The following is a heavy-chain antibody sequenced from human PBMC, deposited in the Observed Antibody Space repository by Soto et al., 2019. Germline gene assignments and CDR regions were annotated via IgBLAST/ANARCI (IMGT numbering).Heavy chain of an antibody. Sequence: GGSLRLSCAASGFTFSSYAMSWVRQAPGKGLEWVSAISGSGGSTYYADSMKGRFTISRDNSKNTLYLQMNSLRAEDTAVYYCAKDTPSGEQLPPLYYFDYWGQGTLVTVSS. D-gene: IGHD6-6*01. V-gene: IGHV3-23*01. CDR2: ISGSGGST. CDR1: GFTFSSYA. CDR3: AKDTPSGEQLPPLYYFDY. J-gene: IGHJ4*02.